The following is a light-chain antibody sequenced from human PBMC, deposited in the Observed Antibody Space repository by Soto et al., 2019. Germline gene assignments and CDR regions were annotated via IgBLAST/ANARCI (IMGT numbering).Light chain of an antibody. V-gene: IGKV3-15*01. CDR2: GAS. J-gene: IGKJ1*01. CDR3: QQRSNWPPWT. Sequence: EIVMTQSPATLSVSPGEGATLSCRASQSLSSSLAWYQQKPGQAPRLLIYGASNRASGISDRFSGSGSGTDFTLTIYRLEPEDFAVYYCQQRSNWPPWTFGQGTKVDIK. CDR1: QSLSSS.